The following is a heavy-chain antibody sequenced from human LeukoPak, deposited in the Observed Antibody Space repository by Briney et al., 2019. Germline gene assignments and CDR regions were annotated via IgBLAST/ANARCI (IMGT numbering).Heavy chain of an antibody. CDR2: INHSGST. Sequence: SETLSLTCAVYGGSFSGYYWSWIRQPPGKGLEWIGEINHSGSTNYNPSLTSRVTISVDTSKNQFSLKLSSVTAADTAVYYCARGVAVPAAFYYYYGMDVWGKGTTVTVSS. V-gene: IGHV4-34*01. CDR3: ARGVAVPAAFYYYYGMDV. D-gene: IGHD2-2*01. J-gene: IGHJ6*04. CDR1: GGSFSGYY.